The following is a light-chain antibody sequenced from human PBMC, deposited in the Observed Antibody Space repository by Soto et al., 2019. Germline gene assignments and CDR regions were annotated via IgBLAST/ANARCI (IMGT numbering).Light chain of an antibody. CDR3: SSYAGSNNYVI. J-gene: IGLJ2*01. CDR1: SSDVGAYNY. V-gene: IGLV2-8*01. Sequence: QSVLTQPPSASGSPGQSVTISCTGTSSDVGAYNYVSWYQHHPGKAPKLMISDVSHRPSGVPDRFSGSKSGNTASLTVSGLQAEDEADYYCSSYAGSNNYVIFGGGTKVTVL. CDR2: DVS.